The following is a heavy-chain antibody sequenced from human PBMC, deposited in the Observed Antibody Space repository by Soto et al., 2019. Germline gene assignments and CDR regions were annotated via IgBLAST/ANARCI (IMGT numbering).Heavy chain of an antibody. CDR3: ARDASYYSLWSGYYPSRNGMDV. CDR2: IWYDGSKK. Sequence: QVQVVESGGGVVQPGRSLRLSCAASGFTFSSFGMHWVRQAPGKGLEWVSLIWYDGSKKSYGDSVKGPFTISRDNSRNTLYSQRNSLRADYTAVYYFARDASYYSLWSGYYPSRNGMDVWCHGTTVTVSS. D-gene: IGHD3-3*01. V-gene: IGHV3-33*01. J-gene: IGHJ6*02. CDR1: GFTFSSFG.